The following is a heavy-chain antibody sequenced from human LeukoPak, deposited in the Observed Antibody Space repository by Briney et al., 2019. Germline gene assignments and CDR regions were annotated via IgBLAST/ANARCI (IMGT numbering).Heavy chain of an antibody. J-gene: IGHJ4*02. CDR3: AKGRYGSGSYSLFDY. D-gene: IGHD3-10*01. CDR2: IFPSGGEI. Sequence: GGSLRLSCAASGFTFSTFAMIWVRQPPGKGLEWVSSIFPSGGEIHYADSVRGRFTISRDNSKSTLSLQMNSLRAEDTAIYYCAKGRYGSGSYSLFDYWGQGTLVTVSS. CDR1: GFTFSTFA. V-gene: IGHV3-23*01.